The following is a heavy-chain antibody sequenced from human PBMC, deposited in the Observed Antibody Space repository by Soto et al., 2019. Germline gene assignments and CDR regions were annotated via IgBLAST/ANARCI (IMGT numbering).Heavy chain of an antibody. J-gene: IGHJ4*02. CDR2: IYYSGST. CDR1: GGSITSSSYY. Sequence: SETLSLTCTVSGGSITSSSYYWGWIRQPPGKGLEWIGSIYYSGSTYYNPSLKSRVTISVDTSKNQFSLKLSSVTAADTAVYYCARGPSGDKVHYWGQGALVTVSS. V-gene: IGHV4-39*01. D-gene: IGHD7-27*01. CDR3: ARGPSGDKVHY.